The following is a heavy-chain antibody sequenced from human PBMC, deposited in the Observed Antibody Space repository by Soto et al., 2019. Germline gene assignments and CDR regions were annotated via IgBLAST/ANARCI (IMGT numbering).Heavy chain of an antibody. CDR3: ARGGDDYKNGH. D-gene: IGHD4-4*01. J-gene: IGHJ4*02. CDR1: GGSISSYF. CDR2: IYYSGST. Sequence: SETLSLTCTVSGGSISSYFWSWIRQPPGKGLEWIGYIYYSGSTNYNPSLKSRVTISVDTSKNQFSLKLTSVTAADTAVYYCARGGDDYKNGHWGQGTLVTVSS. V-gene: IGHV4-59*01.